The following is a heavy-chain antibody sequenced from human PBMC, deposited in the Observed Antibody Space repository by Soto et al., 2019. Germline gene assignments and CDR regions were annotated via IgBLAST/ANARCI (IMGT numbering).Heavy chain of an antibody. CDR3: ATDYGDYGAFDI. V-gene: IGHV4-34*01. CDR2: INHSGST. Sequence: QVQLQQWGAGLLKPSETLSLTCAVYGGSFSGYYWSWIRQPPGKGLEWIGEINHSGSTHYNPSLKSRVTISVDTSKNQFSRKLSSVTAADTAVYYCATDYGDYGAFDIWGQGTMVTVSS. D-gene: IGHD4-17*01. CDR1: GGSFSGYY. J-gene: IGHJ3*02.